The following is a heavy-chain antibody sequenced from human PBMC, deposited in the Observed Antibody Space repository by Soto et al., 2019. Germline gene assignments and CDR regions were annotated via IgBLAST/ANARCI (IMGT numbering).Heavy chain of an antibody. CDR2: FSDSGST. Sequence: QVQLQQWGAGLLKPSETLSLICAVYGGSFSGNYWTWIRQPPGKRLEWIGEFSDSGSTNYNPSLKSRVTISEDMSKSQFSLKLSSVTAADTAVYYCARGNFYYGMDVWGQGTTVTVSS. CDR3: ARGNFYYGMDV. J-gene: IGHJ6*02. CDR1: GGSFSGNY. V-gene: IGHV4-34*01.